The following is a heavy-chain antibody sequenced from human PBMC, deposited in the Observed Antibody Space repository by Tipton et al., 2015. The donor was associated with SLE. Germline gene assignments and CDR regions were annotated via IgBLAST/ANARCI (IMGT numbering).Heavy chain of an antibody. CDR2: INHSGGT. J-gene: IGHJ6*04. V-gene: IGHV4-34*01. CDR3: ARRRYMDV. CDR1: GVSFSGYY. Sequence: TLSLTCAVYGVSFSGYYWSWIRQPPGKGLEWIGEINHSGGTNYNPSLKSRVTISVDTSKNQFSLKLSSVTAADTAVYYCARRRYMDVWGKGTTVTVSS.